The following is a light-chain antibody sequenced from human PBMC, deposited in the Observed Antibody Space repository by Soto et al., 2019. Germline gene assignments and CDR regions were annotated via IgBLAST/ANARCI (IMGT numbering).Light chain of an antibody. CDR2: GAS. J-gene: IGKJ4*01. V-gene: IGKV1-9*01. CDR1: QDISNY. CDR3: QQLHSYPLT. Sequence: DIQLTQSPSFVSAYVGDRVTITCRASQDISNYLAWYQQKPGKAPNLLIYGASTLQSGVPSRFSGSRSGTEFTLTISRLQPEDFASYYCQQLHSYPLTFGGGTKVEIK.